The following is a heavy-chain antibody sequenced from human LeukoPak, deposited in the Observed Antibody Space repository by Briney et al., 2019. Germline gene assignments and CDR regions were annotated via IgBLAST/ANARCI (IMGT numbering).Heavy chain of an antibody. J-gene: IGHJ3*02. CDR1: GGSFSGYY. V-gene: IGHV4-34*01. Sequence: SSETLFLTCAVYGGSFSGYYWSWIRQPPGKGLEWIGEINHSGSTNYNPSLKSRVTISVDTSKNQFSLKLSSVTAADTAVHYCARETYSGSYYRRLGAFDIWGQGTMVTVSS. CDR2: INHSGST. CDR3: ARETYSGSYYRRLGAFDI. D-gene: IGHD1-26*01.